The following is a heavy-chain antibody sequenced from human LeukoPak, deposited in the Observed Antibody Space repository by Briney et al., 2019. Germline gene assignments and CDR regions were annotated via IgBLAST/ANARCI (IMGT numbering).Heavy chain of an antibody. V-gene: IGHV3-33*01. CDR2: IWYDGSNK. D-gene: IGHD6-13*01. CDR1: GFTFSSYG. Sequence: PGGSLRLSCAASGFTFSSYGMHWVRQAPGKGLEWVAVIWYDGSNKYYADSVKGRFTISRDNSKNTLYLQMNSLRAEDTAVYYCARGGWRIAAAGSYYYYGMDVWGQGTTVTVSS. CDR3: ARGGWRIAAAGSYYYYGMDV. J-gene: IGHJ6*02.